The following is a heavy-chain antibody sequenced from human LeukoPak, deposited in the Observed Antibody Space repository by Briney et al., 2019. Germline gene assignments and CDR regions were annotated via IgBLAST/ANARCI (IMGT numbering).Heavy chain of an antibody. V-gene: IGHV3-23*01. Sequence: GGSLRLSCAASGFIFSNYGMGWVRQAPGKGLEWVSAIRGNAGTTYYADSVQGRFTIFRDNSKNMLYLQMNSLRAEDTAVYYCAGIGITMIGGVWGKGTTVTISS. J-gene: IGHJ6*04. CDR1: GFIFSNYG. CDR2: IRGNAGTT. CDR3: AGIGITMIGGV. D-gene: IGHD3-10*02.